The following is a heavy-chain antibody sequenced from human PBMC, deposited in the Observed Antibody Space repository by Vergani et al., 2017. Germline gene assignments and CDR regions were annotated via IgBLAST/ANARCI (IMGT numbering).Heavy chain of an antibody. J-gene: IGHJ4*02. CDR2: IIPIFGTA. CDR3: ARGPPHYDILTGYYLYYFDY. CDR1: GGTFSSYA. D-gene: IGHD3-9*01. V-gene: IGHV1-69*01. Sequence: QVQLVQSGAEVKKPGSSVKVSCKASGGTFSSYAISWVRQAPGQGLEWMGGIIPIFGTANYAQKFQGRVTITADESTSTAYMELCSLRSEDTAVYYCARGPPHYDILTGYYLYYFDYWGQGTLVTVSS.